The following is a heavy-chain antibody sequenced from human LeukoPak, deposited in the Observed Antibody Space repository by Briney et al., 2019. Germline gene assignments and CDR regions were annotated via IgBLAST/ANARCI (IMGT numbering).Heavy chain of an antibody. CDR1: GFTFSRYW. CDR3: ARSSITMVRGVIKSTTSWYHYYNMDV. J-gene: IGHJ6*03. Sequence: GGSLRLSCTASGFTFSRYWMSWVRQAPGKGLEWVANIKQDGSEKDYVDSVKGRFTISRDNAKNSLYLQMNSLRAEDTAVYYCARSSITMVRGVIKSTTSWYHYYNMDVWGKGTTVTVSS. V-gene: IGHV3-7*01. D-gene: IGHD3-10*01. CDR2: IKQDGSEK.